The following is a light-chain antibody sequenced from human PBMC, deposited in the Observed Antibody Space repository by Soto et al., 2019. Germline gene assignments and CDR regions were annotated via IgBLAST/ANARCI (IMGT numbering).Light chain of an antibody. CDR1: HTVIHNY. CDR3: QQHGSSPIT. J-gene: IGKJ5*01. Sequence: EIVFTQSPCTLALSTGERASLSCRASHTVIHNYLAWHQQKPGQTPRLLVYGASNRATGIPDRFSGSGSGTDFTLTISRLEPEDFAVYYCQQHGSSPITFGQGTRLE. CDR2: GAS. V-gene: IGKV3-20*01.